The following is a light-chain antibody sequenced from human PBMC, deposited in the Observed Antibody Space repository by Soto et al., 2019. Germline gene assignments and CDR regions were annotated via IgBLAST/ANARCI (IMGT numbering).Light chain of an antibody. V-gene: IGKV3-20*01. CDR1: QSVSSSY. CDR2: GAS. J-gene: IGKJ4*01. CDR3: QQYGSSPENT. Sequence: EIVLTQSPGTLSLSPGERATLSCRASQSVSSSYLAWYQQKPGQAPRLLIYGASSRATGIPDRFSGSGSGTDFTLTISGLEPEDFAVYYCQQYGSSPENTFGGGTKVEIK.